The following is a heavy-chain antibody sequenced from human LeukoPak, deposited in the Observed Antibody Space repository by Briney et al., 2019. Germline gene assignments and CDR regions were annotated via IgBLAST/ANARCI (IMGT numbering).Heavy chain of an antibody. J-gene: IGHJ6*03. CDR2: MNPNSGNT. Sequence: ASVKVSCKASGYTFTSYDINWLRQATGQGLEWMGWMNPNSGNTGYAQKFQGRVTITRNTSISTAYMELSSLRSEDTAVYYCAREEDRYDFWSGYPPRYYYYMDVWGKGTTVTVSS. D-gene: IGHD3-3*01. CDR3: AREEDRYDFWSGYPPRYYYYMDV. CDR1: GYTFTSYD. V-gene: IGHV1-8*03.